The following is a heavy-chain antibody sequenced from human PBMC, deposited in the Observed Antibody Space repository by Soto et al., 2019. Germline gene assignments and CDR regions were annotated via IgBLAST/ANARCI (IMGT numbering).Heavy chain of an antibody. J-gene: IGHJ5*02. CDR3: AREVYGDYESWFDP. V-gene: IGHV4-59*01. D-gene: IGHD4-17*01. CDR2: IYYSGST. CDR1: GGSISSYY. Sequence: SETLSLTCTASGGSISSYYWSWVRQPPGEGLEWIGYIYYSGSTNYNPSLKSRVTISVDTSKNQFSLKLSSVTAADTAVYYCAREVYGDYESWFDPWGQGTLVTVSS.